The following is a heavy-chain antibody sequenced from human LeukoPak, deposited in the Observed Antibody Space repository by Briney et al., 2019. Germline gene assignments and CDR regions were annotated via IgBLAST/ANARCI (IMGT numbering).Heavy chain of an antibody. CDR3: ARVIKVSSGWYGNYYYYYMDV. V-gene: IGHV4-34*01. Sequence: PSETLSLTCAVYGGSFSGYYWSWIRQPPGKGLEWIGEINHSGSTNYNPSLTSRVTISVDTSKNQFSLKLSSVTAADTAVYYCARVIKVSSGWYGNYYYYYMDVWGKGTTVTVSS. CDR2: INHSGST. D-gene: IGHD6-19*01. CDR1: GGSFSGYY. J-gene: IGHJ6*03.